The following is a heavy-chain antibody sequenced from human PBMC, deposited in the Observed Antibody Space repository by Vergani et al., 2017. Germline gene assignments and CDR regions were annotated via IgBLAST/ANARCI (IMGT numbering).Heavy chain of an antibody. CDR1: GFTFSSYA. CDR3: AKDSALAAAGTGTYYYYYGMDV. D-gene: IGHD6-13*01. J-gene: IGHJ6*02. V-gene: IGHV3-23*01. CDR2: ISGSGGST. Sequence: EVQLLESGGGLVQPGGSLRLSCAASGFTFSSYAMSWVRQAPGKWLEWVSAISGSGGSTYYEDSVKGRFTISRDNSKNTLYLQMNSLRAEDTAGYYCAKDSALAAAGTGTYYYYYGMDVWGQGTTVTVSS.